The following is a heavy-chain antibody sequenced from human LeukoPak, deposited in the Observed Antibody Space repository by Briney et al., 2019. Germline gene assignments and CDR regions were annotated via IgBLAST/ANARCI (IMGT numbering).Heavy chain of an antibody. CDR3: AREVAGTPWIDY. CDR1: GGSISSSNW. V-gene: IGHV4-4*02. CDR2: IYHSGST. D-gene: IGHD6-19*01. Sequence: PSGTLSLTCAVSGGSISSSNWWSWVRQAPGKGLEWIGEIYHSGSTYYNPSLKSRVTISVDMSKNQFSLKVNSVTAIDTAVYYCAREVAGTPWIDYWGQGTLVTVSS. J-gene: IGHJ4*02.